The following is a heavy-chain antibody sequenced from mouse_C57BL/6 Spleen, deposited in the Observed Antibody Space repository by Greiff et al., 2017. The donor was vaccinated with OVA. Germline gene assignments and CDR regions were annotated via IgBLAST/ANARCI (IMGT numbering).Heavy chain of an antibody. CDR1: GFSLTSYG. V-gene: IGHV2-6-1*01. D-gene: IGHD4-1*01. Sequence: VKLVESGPGLVASSQSLSITCTVSGFSLTSYGVHWVRQPPGKGLEWLVVIWSDGSTTYNSALKSRLSISKDNSKSQVFLKMNSLQTDDTAMYYCARHDSGTFYAMDYWGQGTSVTVSS. J-gene: IGHJ4*01. CDR3: ARHDSGTFYAMDY. CDR2: IWSDGST.